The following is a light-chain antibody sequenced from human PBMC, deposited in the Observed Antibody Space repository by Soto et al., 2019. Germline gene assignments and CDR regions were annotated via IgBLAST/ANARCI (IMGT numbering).Light chain of an antibody. CDR2: EVS. CDR1: SREFWSYNL. Sequence: QPALTPPASLSGSPGQSITISCPGTSREFWSYNLVSWYQQHPGKAPKLMIYEVSKRPSGVSNRFSGSKSGNTASLTISGLQAEDEADYYCCSYAGSSTHYVFGTGTKVPVL. J-gene: IGLJ1*01. V-gene: IGLV2-23*02. CDR3: CSYAGSSTHYV.